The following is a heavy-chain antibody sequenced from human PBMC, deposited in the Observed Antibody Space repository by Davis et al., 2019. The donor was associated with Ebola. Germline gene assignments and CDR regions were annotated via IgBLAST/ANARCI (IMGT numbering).Heavy chain of an antibody. J-gene: IGHJ4*02. D-gene: IGHD4-11*01. CDR3: AKDADYSSFDY. CDR1: GFTFSSFG. CDR2: ISYDGSNK. Sequence: GGSLRLSCAASGFTFSSFGIHWVRQAPGKGLEWVAVISYDGSNKYYADSVKGRFTISRDNSKNTLYLQMNSLRAEDTAVYYCAKDADYSSFDYWGQGTLVTVSS. V-gene: IGHV3-30*18.